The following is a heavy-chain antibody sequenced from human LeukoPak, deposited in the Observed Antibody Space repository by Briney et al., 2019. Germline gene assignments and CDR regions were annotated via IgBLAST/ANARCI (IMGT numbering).Heavy chain of an antibody. D-gene: IGHD5/OR15-5a*01. CDR1: GGSVSSGSYY. J-gene: IGHJ4*02. Sequence: PSETLSLTCTVSGGSVSSGSYYWSWIRQPPGTGLEWIGYIYYSGSTNYNPSLKSRVTISVDTSKNQFSLKLSSVTAADTAVYYCARVYDYFDYWGQGTLVTVSS. CDR3: ARVYDYFDY. V-gene: IGHV4-61*01. CDR2: IYYSGST.